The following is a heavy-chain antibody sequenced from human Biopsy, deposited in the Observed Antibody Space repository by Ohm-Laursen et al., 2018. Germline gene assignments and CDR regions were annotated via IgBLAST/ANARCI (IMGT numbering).Heavy chain of an antibody. CDR3: AAGATWLVHY. Sequence: GTLSLTCSVSGGSIISYYWTWIRQPPGKGLEYIGSTHDTGTTDYSPSLKTRVSLSVDTSTKVFSLILSSVTAADTAVYYCAAGATWLVHYWGQGTLVTVSS. CDR1: GGSIISYY. CDR2: THDTGTT. V-gene: IGHV4-59*01. D-gene: IGHD6-19*01. J-gene: IGHJ4*02.